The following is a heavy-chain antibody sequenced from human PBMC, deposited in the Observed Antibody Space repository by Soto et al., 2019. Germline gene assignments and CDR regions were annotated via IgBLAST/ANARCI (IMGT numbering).Heavy chain of an antibody. CDR2: INHSGST. D-gene: IGHD6-6*01. Sequence: QVQLQQWGAGLLKPSETLSLTCAVYGGSFSGYYWSWIRQPPGKGLEWIGEINHSGSTNYNPSLKSRVTISVDTSKNQFSQKLSSVTAADTAVYYCARAPRVLRAFDIWGQGTMVTVSS. V-gene: IGHV4-34*01. J-gene: IGHJ3*02. CDR3: ARAPRVLRAFDI. CDR1: GGSFSGYY.